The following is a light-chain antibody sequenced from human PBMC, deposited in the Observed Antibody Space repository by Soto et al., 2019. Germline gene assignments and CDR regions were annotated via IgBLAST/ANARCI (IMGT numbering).Light chain of an antibody. J-gene: IGKJ2*01. V-gene: IGKV1-39*01. Sequence: IQMTQAPSTLSASVADRVTITCLASQTISTYLNWYQQKPGKAPRLLIYDASSLLSGVPSRFSGSGSGTDFTLTIASLQPEDFSTYYCQQSDSTPYTFGQGTKV. CDR2: DAS. CDR1: QTISTY. CDR3: QQSDSTPYT.